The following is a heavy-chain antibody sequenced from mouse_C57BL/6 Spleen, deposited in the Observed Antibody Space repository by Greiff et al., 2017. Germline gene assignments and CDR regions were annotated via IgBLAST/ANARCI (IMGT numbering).Heavy chain of an antibody. D-gene: IGHD3-3*01. CDR2: IHPSDSDT. J-gene: IGHJ4*01. V-gene: IGHV1-74*01. CDR1: GYTFTSYW. CDR3: AIPRDRRRYYAMDY. Sequence: VQLQQPGAELVKPGASVKVSCKASGYTFTSYWMHWVKQRPGQGLEWIGRIHPSDSDTNYNQKFKGKATLTVDKSSSTAYMPLSSLTSEDSAVYYCAIPRDRRRYYAMDYGGQGTSVTVSS.